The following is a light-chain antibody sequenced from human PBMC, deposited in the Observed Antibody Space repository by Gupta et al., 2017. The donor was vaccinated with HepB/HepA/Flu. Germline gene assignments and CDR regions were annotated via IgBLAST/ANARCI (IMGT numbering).Light chain of an antibody. CDR2: VAS. Sequence: EILLTQSPATLSLSPGERATLSCKASQSVSSFLAWYQQKPGQAPRLLIYVASNRAAGIPASFSGSGAGTDFTLTISSLEPEDFAVYYCQQRTNGPPKRTFGGGTQVEIK. CDR1: QSVSSF. CDR3: QQRTNGPPKRT. J-gene: IGKJ4*01. V-gene: IGKV3-11*01.